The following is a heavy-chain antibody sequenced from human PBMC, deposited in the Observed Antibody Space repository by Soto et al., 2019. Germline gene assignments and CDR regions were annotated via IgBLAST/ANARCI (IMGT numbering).Heavy chain of an antibody. V-gene: IGHV4-59*01. CDR1: GGSISSYY. D-gene: IGHD2-8*01. Sequence: QVQLQESGPGLVKPSETLSLTCTVSGGSISSYYWSWIRQPTGKGLEWIGYIYYSGTTNYNPSLKSRVTISVHTSKNQSSLTLISVTAADTAVYYCARRYAGNFDYWGQGTLVTVSS. CDR3: ARRYAGNFDY. CDR2: IYYSGTT. J-gene: IGHJ4*02.